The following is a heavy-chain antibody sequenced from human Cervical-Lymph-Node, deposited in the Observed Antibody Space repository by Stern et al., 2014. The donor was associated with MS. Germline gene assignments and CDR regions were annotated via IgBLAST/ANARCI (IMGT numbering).Heavy chain of an antibody. V-gene: IGHV4-39*01. CDR3: ARTGDDFGDYSLSY. CDR2: IYSSGST. J-gene: IGHJ4*02. CDR1: GGSINTNNYY. D-gene: IGHD4-17*01. Sequence: VQLVQSGPGLVKPSETLSLTCTVSGGSINTNNYYWGWIRQPPGKGLEWIGNIYSSGSTFYSPSLKSRVTMSLDTSKTQFSLKLSSVTAADTAVYYCARTGDDFGDYSLSYWGQGTLVTVSS.